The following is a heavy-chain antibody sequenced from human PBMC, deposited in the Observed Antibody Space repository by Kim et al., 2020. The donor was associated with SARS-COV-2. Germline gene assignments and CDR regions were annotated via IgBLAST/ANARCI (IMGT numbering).Heavy chain of an antibody. J-gene: IGHJ6*02. D-gene: IGHD6-6*01. CDR3: ARHGAYSSSVYYYGMDV. CDR2: IDPSDSYT. Sequence: GESLKISCKGSGYSFTSYWISWVRQMPGKGLEWMGRIDPSDSYTNYSPSFQGHVTISADKSISTAYLQWSSLKASDTAMYYCARHGAYSSSVYYYGMDVWGQGTTVTVSS. CDR1: GYSFTSYW. V-gene: IGHV5-10-1*01.